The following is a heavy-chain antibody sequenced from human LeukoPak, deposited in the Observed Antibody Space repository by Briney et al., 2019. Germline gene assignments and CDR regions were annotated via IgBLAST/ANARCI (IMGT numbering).Heavy chain of an antibody. CDR1: GGSISGSSYY. CDR3: AKSSNWYYFDY. V-gene: IGHV4-39*01. D-gene: IGHD6-13*01. Sequence: SETLSLTCTVSGGSISGSSYYWGWIRQPPGKGLEWIGGIYYSGSTYYNPSLKSRVTISVDTSRNQFSLNLNSVTAADTAIYYCAKSSNWYYFDYWGQGTLVTVSS. CDR2: IYYSGST. J-gene: IGHJ4*02.